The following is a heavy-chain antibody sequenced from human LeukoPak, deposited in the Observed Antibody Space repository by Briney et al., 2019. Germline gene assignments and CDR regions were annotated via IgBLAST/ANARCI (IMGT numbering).Heavy chain of an antibody. D-gene: IGHD6-19*01. V-gene: IGHV3-7*03. Sequence: PGGSLRLSCAASGFTFSDYYMSWIRQAPGKGLEWVANIKQDGSEKYYVDSVKGRFTISRDNAKNSLYLQMSSLRAEDTAVYYCARERVGGIAVAGLFDYWGQGTLVTVSS. CDR3: ARERVGGIAVAGLFDY. CDR1: GFTFSDYY. CDR2: IKQDGSEK. J-gene: IGHJ4*02.